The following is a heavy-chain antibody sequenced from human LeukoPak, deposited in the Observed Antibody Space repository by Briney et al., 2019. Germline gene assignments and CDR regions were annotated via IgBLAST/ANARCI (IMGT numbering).Heavy chain of an antibody. J-gene: IGHJ4*02. Sequence: PSETLSLTCTVSGGSISSYYWSWIRQPPGKGLVWIGYIYYSGSTNYNPSLKSRVTISVDTCKTQFSLKLSSVTAADTAVYYCARVSYDFWSGYYYFDYWGQGTLVTVSS. CDR2: IYYSGST. CDR3: ARVSYDFWSGYYYFDY. D-gene: IGHD3-3*01. V-gene: IGHV4-59*01. CDR1: GGSISSYY.